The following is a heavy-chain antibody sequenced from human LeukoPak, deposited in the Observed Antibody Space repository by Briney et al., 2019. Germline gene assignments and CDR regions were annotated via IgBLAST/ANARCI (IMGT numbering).Heavy chain of an antibody. J-gene: IGHJ4*02. Sequence: ASVKVSCKASGYTFTTYSMQWVRQAPGQGLEWMGVINPSGGSTSYAQKFQGRVTMTRDTSTRTVYLGLNSLRSEDTAVYYCARREGYTLFDYWGQGTLVTVSS. CDR3: ARREGYTLFDY. D-gene: IGHD3-16*02. CDR2: INPSGGST. CDR1: GYTFTTYS. V-gene: IGHV1-46*01.